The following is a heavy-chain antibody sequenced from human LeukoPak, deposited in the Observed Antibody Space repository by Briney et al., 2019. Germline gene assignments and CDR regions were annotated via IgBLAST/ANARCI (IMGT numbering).Heavy chain of an antibody. CDR3: ARESTAGYNSSWYGFRN. D-gene: IGHD6-13*01. J-gene: IGHJ1*01. V-gene: IGHV3-7*01. CDR1: GFTFSGYW. CDR2: INQDGSEK. Sequence: PGGSLRLSCAASGFTFSGYWMSWVRQAPGKGLEWVANINQDGSEKYYVDSVKGRFTIARDTAKNSLFLQMGSLRVEDTAVYYCARESTAGYNSSWYGFRNWGQGTLVSVSS.